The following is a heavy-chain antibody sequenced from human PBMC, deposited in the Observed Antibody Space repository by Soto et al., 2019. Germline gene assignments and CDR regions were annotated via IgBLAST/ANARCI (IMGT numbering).Heavy chain of an antibody. CDR3: ARSSSSLEFAIDY. J-gene: IGHJ4*02. Sequence: SETLSLTCTVSGGSISSGVYYWSWIRQHPGKGLEWIGYIYYSGSTYYNPSLKSRVTISVDTSKNQFSLKLSSVTAADTAVYYCARSSSSLEFAIDYWGQGTLVTVSS. CDR1: GGSISSGVYY. CDR2: IYYSGST. D-gene: IGHD6-13*01. V-gene: IGHV4-31*03.